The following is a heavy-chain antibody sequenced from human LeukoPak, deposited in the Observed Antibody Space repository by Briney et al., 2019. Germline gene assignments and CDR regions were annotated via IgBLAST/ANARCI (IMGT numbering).Heavy chain of an antibody. CDR2: ISGSGGST. Sequence: GGSLRLSCAASGFTFSSYGMSWVRQAPGKGLEWVSAISGSGGSTYYADSVKGRFTISRDNSKNTLHLQMNSLRAEDTAVYYCAKDGSYYDILEEDYWGQGTLVTVSS. CDR1: GFTFSSYG. D-gene: IGHD3-9*01. CDR3: AKDGSYYDILEEDY. J-gene: IGHJ4*02. V-gene: IGHV3-23*01.